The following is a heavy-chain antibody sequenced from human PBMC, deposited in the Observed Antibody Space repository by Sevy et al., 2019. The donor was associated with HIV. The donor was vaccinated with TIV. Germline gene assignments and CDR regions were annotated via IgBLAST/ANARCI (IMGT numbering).Heavy chain of an antibody. J-gene: IGHJ6*02. Sequence: SETLSLTCAVYGGSFSGYYWSWIRQPPGKWLEWIGEINHSGSTNYNPSLKSRVTISVDTSKNQFSLKLSSVTAADTAVYYCARGGEWVMGGWYYYYYGMDVWGQGTTVTVSS. CDR3: ARGGEWVMGGWYYYYYGMDV. D-gene: IGHD6-19*01. CDR2: INHSGST. CDR1: GGSFSGYY. V-gene: IGHV4-34*01.